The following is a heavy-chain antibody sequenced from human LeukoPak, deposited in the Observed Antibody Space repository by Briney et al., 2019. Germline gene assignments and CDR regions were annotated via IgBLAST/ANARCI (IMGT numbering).Heavy chain of an antibody. CDR1: GFTFSTSA. CDR3: AKGSLISSDS. D-gene: IGHD2-15*01. V-gene: IGHV3-23*01. J-gene: IGHJ3*02. Sequence: GGSLRLSCAASGFTFSTSAMSWVRQAPGKGLEWVSAITGGGDFIYYADSVKGRFTISRDNSKNTLYLQMNSLRAEDTALYYCAKGSLISSDSWGQGTMVTVPS. CDR2: ITGGGDFI.